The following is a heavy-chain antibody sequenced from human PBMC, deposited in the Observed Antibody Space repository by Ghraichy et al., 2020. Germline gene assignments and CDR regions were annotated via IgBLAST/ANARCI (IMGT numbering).Heavy chain of an antibody. CDR3: ARDPWGNY. CDR2: INPNSGGT. Sequence: VKVSCKASGYTFTAYYMHWVRQAPGQGLEWMGWINPNSGGTNYAQKFQGRVTMTRDTSISTAYMDLSRLRSDDTAVYYCARDPWGNYWGQGTLVTVSS. J-gene: IGHJ4*02. D-gene: IGHD7-27*01. CDR1: GYTFTAYY. V-gene: IGHV1-2*02.